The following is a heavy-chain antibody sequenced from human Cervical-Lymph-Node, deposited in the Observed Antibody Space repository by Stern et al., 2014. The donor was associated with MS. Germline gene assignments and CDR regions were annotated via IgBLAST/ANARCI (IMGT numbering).Heavy chain of an antibody. J-gene: IGHJ1*01. CDR2: ICPIAGTA. V-gene: IGHV1-69*01. Sequence: VQLEESGDEVKKPGASGKVSCKASGSTFRIFTVNWMRQAPGQGLEWMGDICPIAGTANDAQKIQDRVTITANESTNTAYMELSSMTSEDTALYYCARTSSGIEGHEHFQHWGQGTLVTVSS. CDR3: ARTSSGIEGHEHFQH. CDR1: GSTFRIFT. D-gene: IGHD1-26*01.